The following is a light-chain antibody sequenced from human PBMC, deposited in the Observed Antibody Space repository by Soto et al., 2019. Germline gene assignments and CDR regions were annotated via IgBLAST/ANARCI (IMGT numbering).Light chain of an antibody. CDR1: SSDVGGYNY. CDR3: CSYTSSSTWV. J-gene: IGLJ3*02. CDR2: DVS. Sequence: QSALTQPASVSGSPGQSITISCTVTSSDVGGYNYVSWYQQHPGKAPKLMIYDVSNRPSGVSNRFSGSKSGNTASLTISGLQAEDEADYYCCSYTSSSTWVFGGGTKLTVL. V-gene: IGLV2-14*01.